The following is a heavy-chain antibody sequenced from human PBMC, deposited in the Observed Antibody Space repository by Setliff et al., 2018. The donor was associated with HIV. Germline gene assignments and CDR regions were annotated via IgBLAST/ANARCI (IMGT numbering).Heavy chain of an antibody. Sequence: SETLSLTCTVSGGSFSISSYYWGWIRQPPGKGLEWIGSINYSGNTYHSPSLKTRVTISVDTPKNQFSLKLNSVIAADTAVYYCARNRVPSSLWGQGTLVTVSS. CDR1: GGSFSISSYY. CDR3: ARNRVPSSL. D-gene: IGHD3-10*01. V-gene: IGHV4-39*07. CDR2: INYSGNT. J-gene: IGHJ4*02.